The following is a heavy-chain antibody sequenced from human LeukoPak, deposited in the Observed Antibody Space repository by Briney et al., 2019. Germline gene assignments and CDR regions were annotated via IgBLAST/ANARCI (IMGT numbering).Heavy chain of an antibody. V-gene: IGHV3-23*05. CDR1: GFTFSTYA. CDR3: AKSPGGDGWYLHY. CDR2: ITNTGGVT. Sequence: QPGGSLRLSCAATGFTFSTYAMSWVRQAPGKGLEWVSGITNTGGVTLYADSVKGRLTVSRDNSKNTLYLHMNSLRADDTAVYYCAKSPGGDGWYLHYWGQGTLVTVSS. J-gene: IGHJ4*02. D-gene: IGHD6-19*01.